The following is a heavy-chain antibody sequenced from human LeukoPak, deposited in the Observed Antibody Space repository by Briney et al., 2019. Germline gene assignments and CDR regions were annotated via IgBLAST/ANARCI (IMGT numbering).Heavy chain of an antibody. CDR1: GVTFSTSG. CDR2: MWYGGINK. D-gene: IGHD1-26*01. V-gene: IGHV3-33*08. Sequence: GGSLRLSCAASGVTFSTSGMHWVRQAPGKGLEWVGVMWYGGINKYYADSVKGRFTFSRDNSNNTLYLQMNSLRTEDTAVYYCARSGNVGMWGAFDIWGQGTMVTVSS. J-gene: IGHJ3*02. CDR3: ARSGNVGMWGAFDI.